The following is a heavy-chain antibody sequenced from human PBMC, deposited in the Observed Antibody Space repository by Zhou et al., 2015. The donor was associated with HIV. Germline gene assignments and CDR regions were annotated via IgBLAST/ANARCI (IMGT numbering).Heavy chain of an antibody. CDR1: GFRFEDFA. D-gene: IGHD6-19*01. V-gene: IGHV3-9*01. J-gene: IGHJ4*02. CDR3: AKDLGGFXVAGTLGFDL. Sequence: DVQLVESGGGLVQPGRSLRLSCATSGFRFEDFAMHWVRQGPGKGLEWVGGISWNSGAIGYGASMKGRITVSRDNAKKSLYLQMNNLRPEDTALYFCAKDLGGFXVAGTLGFDLWGQGTLVTVSS. CDR2: ISWNSGAI.